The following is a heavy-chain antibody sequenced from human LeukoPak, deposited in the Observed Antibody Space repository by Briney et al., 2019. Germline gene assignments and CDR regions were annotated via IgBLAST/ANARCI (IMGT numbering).Heavy chain of an antibody. CDR3: ARVGAVPATYYDFWRLDY. CDR1: GGSISSSSYY. J-gene: IGHJ4*02. Sequence: TSETLSLTCTVSGGSISSSSYYWGWIRQPPGKGLEWIGSIYYSGSTYYNPSLKSRVTISVDTSKNQFSLKLSSVTAADTAVYYCARVGAVPATYYDFWRLDYWGQGTLVTVSS. CDR2: IYYSGST. D-gene: IGHD3-3*01. V-gene: IGHV4-39*07.